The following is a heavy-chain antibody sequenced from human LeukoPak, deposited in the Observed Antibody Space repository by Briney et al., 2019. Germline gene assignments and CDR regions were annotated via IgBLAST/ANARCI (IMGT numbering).Heavy chain of an antibody. V-gene: IGHV4-61*02. Sequence: PSETLSLTCTVSGGSISSGSYYWSRIRQPAGKGLEWIGRIYTSGSTNYNPSLKSRVTISVDTSKNQFSLKLSSVTAADTAVYYCARGAAAGDYWGQGTLVTVSS. J-gene: IGHJ4*02. CDR1: GGSISSGSYY. D-gene: IGHD6-13*01. CDR3: ARGAAAGDY. CDR2: IYTSGST.